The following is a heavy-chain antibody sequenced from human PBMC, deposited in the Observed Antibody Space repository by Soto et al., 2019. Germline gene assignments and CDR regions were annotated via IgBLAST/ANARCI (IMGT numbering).Heavy chain of an antibody. V-gene: IGHV1-18*01. D-gene: IGHD2-15*01. CDR2: ISAYNGNT. J-gene: IGHJ4*02. Sequence: GASVKVSCKASGYTFTSYGISWVRQAPGQGLEWMGWISAYNGNTNYAQKLQGRVTMTRDTSTSTVYMELRSLRSEDTAVYYCASGDCSGGSCYSIDYWGKGTLVPVAS. CDR3: ASGDCSGGSCYSIDY. CDR1: GYTFTSYG.